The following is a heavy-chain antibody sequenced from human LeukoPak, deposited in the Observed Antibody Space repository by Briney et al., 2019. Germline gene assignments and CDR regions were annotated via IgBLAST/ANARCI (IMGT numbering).Heavy chain of an antibody. CDR2: ISSSSSYI. Sequence: GGSLRLSCAASGLTVSSNNMNWVRQAPGRGLEWVSSISSSSSYIYYADSVKGRFTISRDNAKNSLYLQMNGLRAEDTAVYYCAKDGGEYYDILTGYYPRLYYMDVWGKGTTVTISS. CDR3: AKDGGEYYDILTGYYPRLYYMDV. CDR1: GLTVSSNN. J-gene: IGHJ6*03. V-gene: IGHV3-21*04. D-gene: IGHD3-9*01.